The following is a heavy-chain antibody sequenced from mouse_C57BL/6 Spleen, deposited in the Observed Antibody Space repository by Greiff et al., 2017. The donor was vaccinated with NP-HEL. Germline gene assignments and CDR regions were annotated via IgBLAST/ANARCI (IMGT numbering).Heavy chain of an antibody. V-gene: IGHV1-26*01. CDR1: GYTFTDYY. CDR3: ASTTAYYFDY. CDR2: INPNNGGT. J-gene: IGHJ2*01. Sequence: EVKLQQSGPELVKPGASVKISCKASGYTFTDYYMNWVKQSHGKSLEWIGDINPNNGGTSYNQKFKGKATLTVDKSSSTAYMELRSLTSEDSAVYYCASTTAYYFDYWGQGTTLTVSS. D-gene: IGHD1-2*01.